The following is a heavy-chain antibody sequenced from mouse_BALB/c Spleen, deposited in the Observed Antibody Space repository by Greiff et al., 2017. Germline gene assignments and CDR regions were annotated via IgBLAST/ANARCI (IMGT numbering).Heavy chain of an antibody. CDR1: GYSITSDYA. CDR3: ARSPITTVVDWYFEV. V-gene: IGHV3-2*02. D-gene: IGHD1-1*01. Sequence: EVKVEESGPGLVKPSQSLSLTCTVTGYSITSDYAWNWIRQFPGNKLEWMGYISYSGSTSYNPSLKSRISITRDTSKNQFFLQLNSVTTEDTATYYCARSPITTVVDWYFEVWGAGTTVTVSS. J-gene: IGHJ1*01. CDR2: ISYSGST.